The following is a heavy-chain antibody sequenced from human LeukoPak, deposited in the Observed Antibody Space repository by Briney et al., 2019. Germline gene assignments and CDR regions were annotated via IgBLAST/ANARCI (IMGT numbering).Heavy chain of an antibody. CDR1: GFTVSSNY. CDR3: ARGLTTYCTNGVCGRYFDY. Sequence: GGSLRLSCAASGFTVSSNYMSWVRQAPGKGLEWVSVIYSGGSTYYADSVKGRFTISRDNSKNTLYLQMNSLRAEDTAVYYCARGLTTYCTNGVCGRYFDYWGQGTLVTVSS. V-gene: IGHV3-66*01. CDR2: IYSGGST. J-gene: IGHJ4*02. D-gene: IGHD2-8*01.